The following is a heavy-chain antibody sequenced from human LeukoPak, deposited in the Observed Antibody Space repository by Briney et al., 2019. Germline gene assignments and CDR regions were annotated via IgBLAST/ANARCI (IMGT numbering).Heavy chain of an antibody. D-gene: IGHD6-19*01. V-gene: IGHV3-7*01. J-gene: IGHJ4*02. CDR2: IKQDGSEK. CDR3: ARVHSSGWTDYFDY. CDR1: GFTFSSYW. Sequence: PGRSLRVSCAASGFTFSSYWMSWVRQAPGKGLEWVANIKQDGSEKYYVDSVKGRFTISRDNAKNSLYLQMNSLRAEDTAVYYCARVHSSGWTDYFDYWGQGTLVTVSS.